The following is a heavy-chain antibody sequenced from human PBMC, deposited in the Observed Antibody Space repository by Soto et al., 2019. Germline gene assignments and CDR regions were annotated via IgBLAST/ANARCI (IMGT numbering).Heavy chain of an antibody. CDR1: GGSISSGGYY. CDR3: AREDYDILTGYDY. J-gene: IGHJ4*02. CDR2: IYYSGST. Sequence: SETLSLTCAVSGGSISSGGYYWSWIRQHPGKGLEWIGYIYYSGSTYYNPSLKSRVTISVDTSKNQFSLKLSSVTAADTAVYYCAREDYDILTGYDYWGQGTLVTVSS. V-gene: IGHV4-31*11. D-gene: IGHD3-9*01.